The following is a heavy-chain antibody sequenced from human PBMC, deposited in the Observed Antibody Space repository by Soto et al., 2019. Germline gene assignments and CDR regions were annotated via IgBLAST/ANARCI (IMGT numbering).Heavy chain of an antibody. D-gene: IGHD6-6*01. CDR2: IYYSGTA. CDR3: ARESWPSSSSSGWFDP. J-gene: IGHJ5*02. Sequence: XETLSLTCTVAGYSISTYYWGWIRQPPGKALEWIGFIYYSGTANYNPSLKSRVTISVDTSKRQFSLKLTSVTAADTAVYYCARESWPSSSSSGWFDPWGQGTLVTVSS. V-gene: IGHV4-59*01. CDR1: GYSISTYY.